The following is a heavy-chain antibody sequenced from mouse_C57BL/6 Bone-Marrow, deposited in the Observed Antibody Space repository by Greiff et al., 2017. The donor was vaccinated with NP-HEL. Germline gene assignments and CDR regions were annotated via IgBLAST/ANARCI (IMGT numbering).Heavy chain of an antibody. J-gene: IGHJ2*01. D-gene: IGHD3-1*01. CDR3: AREGLRYFDY. Sequence: QVHVKQPGAELVKPGASVKMSCKASGYTFTSYWITWVKQRPGQGLEWIGDIYPGSGSTNYNEKFKSKATLTVDTSSSTAYMQLSSLTSEDSAVYYCAREGLRYFDYWGQGTTLTVSS. V-gene: IGHV1-55*01. CDR2: IYPGSGST. CDR1: GYTFTSYW.